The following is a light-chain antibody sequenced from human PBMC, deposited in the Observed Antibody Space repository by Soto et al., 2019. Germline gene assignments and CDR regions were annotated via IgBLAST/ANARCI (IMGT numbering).Light chain of an antibody. CDR2: MAS. J-gene: IGKJ5*01. CDR1: HTCNGW. Sequence: LAASVADRVTITCRVSHTCNGWLARYQQKSGQAHHLLIYMASILGSGVPSRFSVSGCGTEFTLTICSLRSEADALYYCQRYHNRPPITFGGGTRLEI. V-gene: IGKV1-5*03. CDR3: QRYHNRPPIT.